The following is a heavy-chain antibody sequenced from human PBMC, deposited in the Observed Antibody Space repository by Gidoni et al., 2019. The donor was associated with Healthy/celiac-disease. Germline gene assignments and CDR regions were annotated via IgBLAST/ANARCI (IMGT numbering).Heavy chain of an antibody. CDR1: GFTFSSYG. CDR2: IWYDGSNK. CDR3: ARGERVLLWFGELSSYGMDV. Sequence: QLQLVESGGGVVQPGRSLRLSCAASGFTFSSYGMHWVRQAPGKGLEWVAVIWYDGSNKYYADSVKGRLTISRDNSKNTLYLQMNSMRAEDTAVYYCARGERVLLWFGELSSYGMDVWGQGTTVTVSS. J-gene: IGHJ6*02. D-gene: IGHD3-10*01. V-gene: IGHV3-33*01.